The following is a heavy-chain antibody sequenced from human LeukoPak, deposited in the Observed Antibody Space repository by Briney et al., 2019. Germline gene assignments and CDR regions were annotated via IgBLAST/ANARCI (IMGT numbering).Heavy chain of an antibody. CDR1: GSTFSGHG. CDR2: IWYDGTKK. CDR3: ARDRALYDSRRGYYYTEDDY. J-gene: IGHJ4*02. Sequence: GGSLRLSCAASGSTFSGHGMHWVRQAPGKGLEWVAVIWYDGTKKYYADSVKGRFTISRDNSKNTLYLQMNSVRAEDTAVYYCARDRALYDSRRGYYYTEDDYWGQGTLVTVSS. V-gene: IGHV3-33*01. D-gene: IGHD3-22*01.